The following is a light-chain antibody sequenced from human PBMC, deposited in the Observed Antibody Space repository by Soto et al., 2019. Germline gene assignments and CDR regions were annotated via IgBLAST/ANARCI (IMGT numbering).Light chain of an antibody. CDR3: SSYTTSATLV. Sequence: QSALTQPASVSGSPGQSIAISCTGTSSDVGSYNSVSWYQQFPGKAPNLILYAVTNRPSGVSNRFSGSKSGNTASLTISGLQAEDEADYFCSSYTTSATLVFGVGTQLTVL. V-gene: IGLV2-14*01. CDR2: AVT. CDR1: SSDVGSYNS. J-gene: IGLJ2*01.